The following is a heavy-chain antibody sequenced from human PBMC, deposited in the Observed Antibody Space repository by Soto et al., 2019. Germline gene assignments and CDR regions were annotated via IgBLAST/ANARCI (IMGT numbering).Heavy chain of an antibody. J-gene: IGHJ4*02. CDR3: ARVPAQGDTYYYDEYFDY. CDR1: GGSISSYY. Sequence: NPSETLSLTCTVSGGSISSYYWSWIRQPPGKGLEWIGYIYYSGSTNYNPSLKSRVTISVDTSKNQFSLKLSSVTAADTAVYYCARVPAQGDTYYYDEYFDYWGQGTLVTVSS. CDR2: IYYSGST. V-gene: IGHV4-59*01. D-gene: IGHD3-22*01.